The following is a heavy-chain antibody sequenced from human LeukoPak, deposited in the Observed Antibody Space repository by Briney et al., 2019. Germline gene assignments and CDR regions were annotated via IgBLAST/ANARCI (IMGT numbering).Heavy chain of an antibody. V-gene: IGHV4-34*01. J-gene: IGHJ5*02. CDR2: INHSGST. CDR1: GGSFSGYY. D-gene: IGHD6-19*01. CDR3: ASGEWLNWFDP. Sequence: SETLSLTCAVYGGSFSGYYWSWIRQPPGKGLEWIGEINHSGSTNYNPSLKSRVTISVDRSKNQFSLKLSSVTAADTAVYYCASGEWLNWFDPWGQGTLVTVSS.